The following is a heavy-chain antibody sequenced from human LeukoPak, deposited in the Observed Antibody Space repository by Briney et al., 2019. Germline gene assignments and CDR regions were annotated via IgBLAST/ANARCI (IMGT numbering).Heavy chain of an antibody. CDR1: GFTFSSYA. CDR3: AKQVEELRFLEWLLSPFGY. V-gene: IGHV3-23*01. CDR2: ISGSGGSK. J-gene: IGHJ4*02. D-gene: IGHD3-3*01. Sequence: GGSLRLSCAASGFTFSSYAMSWVRQAPGKGVEWVSAISGSGGSKYYADYVKGRFTIYRDKEKKTVYMQMNSLRAEDTAVYYCAKQVEELRFLEWLLSPFGYWGQGTLVTVSS.